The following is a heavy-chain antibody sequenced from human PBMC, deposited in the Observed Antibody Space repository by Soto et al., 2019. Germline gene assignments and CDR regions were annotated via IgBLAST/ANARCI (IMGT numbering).Heavy chain of an antibody. J-gene: IGHJ3*02. CDR1: GFTFSDHY. CDR2: TRNKANSYTT. CDR3: ASVRIEPKDFDI. V-gene: IGHV3-72*01. D-gene: IGHD5-18*01. Sequence: RGSLRLSCPASGFTFSDHYMDWVRQAPGKGLEWVGRTRNKANSYTTEYAASVQGRFTISRDDSKKSLYLQMKSLKTEDTAVYYCASVRIEPKDFDIWGQGTMVTVS.